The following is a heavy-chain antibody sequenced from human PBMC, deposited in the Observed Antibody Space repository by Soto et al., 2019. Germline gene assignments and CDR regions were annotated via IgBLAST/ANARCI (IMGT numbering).Heavy chain of an antibody. Sequence: GGALRLSCEGSGFPFSDYYISCIRPSPGKGLEWISYSSNSGTFSRYADSVKGRFSISRDNSKNTLYLQMNSLRAEDTAVYYCAKDPPMVRGYYFDYWGQGNLVTVSS. CDR1: GFPFSDYY. J-gene: IGHJ4*02. D-gene: IGHD3-10*01. CDR2: SSNSGTFS. CDR3: AKDPPMVRGYYFDY. V-gene: IGHV3-11*05.